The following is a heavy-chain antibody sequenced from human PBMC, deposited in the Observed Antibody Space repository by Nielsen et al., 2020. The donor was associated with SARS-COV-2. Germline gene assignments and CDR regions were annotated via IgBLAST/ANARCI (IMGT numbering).Heavy chain of an antibody. CDR2: IKEDGSER. D-gene: IGHD5-18*01. CDR3: ASKGDTAMADYYYYGMDV. Sequence: GESLKISCAASGISITSYWMNWVRQVPGKGLEWVVSIKEDGSERYFVDSVKGRFTISRDNAKNSLYLRMNSLRAEDTAVYYCASKGDTAMADYYYYGMDVWGQGTTDTVSS. V-gene: IGHV3-7*05. J-gene: IGHJ6*02. CDR1: GISITSYW.